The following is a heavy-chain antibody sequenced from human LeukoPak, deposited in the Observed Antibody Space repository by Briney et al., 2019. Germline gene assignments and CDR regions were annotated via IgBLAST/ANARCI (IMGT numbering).Heavy chain of an antibody. CDR1: GGSFSGYY. D-gene: IGHD6-19*01. Sequence: SETLSLTCAVYGGSFSGYYWSWIRQPPGKGLEWIGEINHSGSTNYNPSLKGRVTISADMSKNQISLKLTSVTGADTAVYYCAGERGEEYSSGWYKTNYFYNWGQGIRVTVSS. CDR3: AGERGEEYSSGWYKTNYFYN. V-gene: IGHV4-34*01. J-gene: IGHJ4*02. CDR2: INHSGST.